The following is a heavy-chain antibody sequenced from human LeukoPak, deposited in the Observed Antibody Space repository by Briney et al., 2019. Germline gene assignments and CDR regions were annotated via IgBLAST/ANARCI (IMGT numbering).Heavy chain of an antibody. CDR3: ARGHPPFSYYYDSSGYYYYFDY. CDR2: INHSGST. Sequence: PAETLSLTCTVSGGSISSYYWSWIRQPPGKGLEWIGEINHSGSTNYNPSLKSRVTISVDTSKNQFSLKLSSVTAADTAVYYCARGHPPFSYYYDSSGYYYYFDYWGQGTLVTVSS. CDR1: GGSISSYY. J-gene: IGHJ4*02. V-gene: IGHV4-34*01. D-gene: IGHD3-22*01.